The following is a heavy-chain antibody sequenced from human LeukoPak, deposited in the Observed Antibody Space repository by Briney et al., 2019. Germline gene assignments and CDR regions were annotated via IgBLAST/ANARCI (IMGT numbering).Heavy chain of an antibody. CDR1: GFTFSDYY. CDR2: IIHSGAT. CDR3: ARGRFSVYYFDY. V-gene: IGHV4-34*01. D-gene: IGHD3-3*02. Sequence: PGGSLRLSCAASGFTFSDYYMSWIRQAPGKGLEWIGEIIHSGATSSSPSLKSRVTISMDPSKNQFSLRLSSVTAADTAVYYCARGRFSVYYFDYWGQGSLVTVSS. J-gene: IGHJ4*02.